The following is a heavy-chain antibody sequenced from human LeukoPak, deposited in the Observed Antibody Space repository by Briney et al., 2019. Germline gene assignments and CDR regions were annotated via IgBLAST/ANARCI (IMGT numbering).Heavy chain of an antibody. Sequence: PGGSLRLSCGASGFTFSSYWMTWVRQAPGKGLEWVANIKQEGSEKYYVDSVKGRFTISRDNAKNSLYLQMNSLRAEDTAVYYCASHVWFGELDYYYMDVWGKGTTVTVSS. D-gene: IGHD3-10*01. J-gene: IGHJ6*03. CDR3: ASHVWFGELDYYYMDV. V-gene: IGHV3-7*01. CDR1: GFTFSSYW. CDR2: IKQEGSEK.